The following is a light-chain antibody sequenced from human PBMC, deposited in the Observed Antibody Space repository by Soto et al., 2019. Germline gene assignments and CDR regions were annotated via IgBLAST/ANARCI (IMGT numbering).Light chain of an antibody. J-gene: IGLJ1*01. V-gene: IGLV1-44*01. CDR2: NNN. Sequence: QSALTQPPSASGTPVQRVTISCSGSSSNIGSNTVNWYQQLPGTAPKLLIYNNNQRPSGVPDRISGSKSGTSASLAIGGLQSEDEADYYCAAWDDSLNGFYVFGTGTKVTVL. CDR3: AAWDDSLNGFYV. CDR1: SSNIGSNT.